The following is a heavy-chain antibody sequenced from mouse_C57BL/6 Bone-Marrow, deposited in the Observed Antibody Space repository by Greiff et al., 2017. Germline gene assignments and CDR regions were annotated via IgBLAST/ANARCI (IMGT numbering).Heavy chain of an antibody. V-gene: IGHV10-1*01. CDR2: IRSKNNNYAT. CDR1: GFSFNTYA. Sequence: DVMLVESGGGLVQPKGSLKLSCAASGFSFNTYAMNWVRQAPGKGLEWVARIRSKNNNYATYYADSVKDRFTISRDDSESMLYLQMNNLKTEDTAMYYCVRGRLRYAMDYWGQGTSVTVSS. J-gene: IGHJ4*01. D-gene: IGHD3-2*02. CDR3: VRGRLRYAMDY.